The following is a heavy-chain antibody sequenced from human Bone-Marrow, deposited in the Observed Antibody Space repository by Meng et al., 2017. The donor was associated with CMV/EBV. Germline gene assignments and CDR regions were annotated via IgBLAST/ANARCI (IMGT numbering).Heavy chain of an antibody. D-gene: IGHD1-20*01. CDR2: ISSSSSYI. V-gene: IGHV3-21*01. CDR3: AREYKWNYVDY. Sequence: GESLKISCAASGFTFSSYSMNWVRQAPGKGLEWVSSISSSSSYIYYADSVKGRFTISRDNAKNSLYLQMNSLRAEDTAVYYCAREYKWNYVDYWGHGTLVTVSS. CDR1: GFTFSSYS. J-gene: IGHJ4*01.